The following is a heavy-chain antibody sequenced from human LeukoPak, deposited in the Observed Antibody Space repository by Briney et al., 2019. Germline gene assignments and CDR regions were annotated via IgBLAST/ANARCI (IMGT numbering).Heavy chain of an antibody. J-gene: IGHJ4*02. CDR3: AKGRIAAAGTDY. Sequence: GVSLRLTCAAAGFTPSSHSMKWDRQAQGKGLKWVLSISSSSSYIYYADSVKGRFTISRDNAKNSLYLQMNSLRAEDTAVYYCAKGRIAAAGTDYWGQGTLVTVSS. V-gene: IGHV3-21*04. CDR1: GFTPSSHS. D-gene: IGHD6-13*01. CDR2: ISSSSSYI.